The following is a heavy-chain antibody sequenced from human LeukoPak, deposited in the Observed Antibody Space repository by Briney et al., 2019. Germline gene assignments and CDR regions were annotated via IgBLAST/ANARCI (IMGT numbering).Heavy chain of an antibody. V-gene: IGHV1-46*01. CDR3: ARSQPYCISTSCYGPGDY. CDR2: INPSGGSI. J-gene: IGHJ4*02. Sequence: ASVKVSCKASGYXFSNYYMHWVRQAPGQGLEWMGIINPSGGSISDAQRFQGRVTMTRDTSTRTFYMELSSLRPEDTAVYYCARSQPYCISTSCYGPGDYWGQGTLVTVSS. CDR1: GYXFSNYY. D-gene: IGHD2-2*01.